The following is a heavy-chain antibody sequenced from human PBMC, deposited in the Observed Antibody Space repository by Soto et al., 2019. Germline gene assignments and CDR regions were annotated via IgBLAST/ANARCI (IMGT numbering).Heavy chain of an antibody. CDR3: ARHYDSTGYNFDY. D-gene: IGHD3-22*01. J-gene: IGHJ4*02. V-gene: IGHV1-18*04. CDR2: ISAYNGNT. CDR1: GSTFTNYG. Sequence: ASVNVSCKASGSTFTNYGFSWVRQAPGQGLEWMGWISAYNGNTNYAQKLQGRVTMTTDTPTTTAYMELRSLRSDDTAVYYCARHYDSTGYNFDYWGQGTLVTVSS.